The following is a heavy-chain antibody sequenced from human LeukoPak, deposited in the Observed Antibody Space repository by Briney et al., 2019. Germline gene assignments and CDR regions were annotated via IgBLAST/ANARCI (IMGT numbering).Heavy chain of an antibody. CDR2: IKQDGSEK. CDR3: VGSLSFSGDY. V-gene: IGHV3-7*04. D-gene: IGHD6-19*01. Sequence: GGSLRLSCATSGFTFSSHWMNWVRQAPGKGLEWVANIKQDGSEKNYVDSVKGRFTITRDSAKNSLYLQMNSLRAEDTAVYYCVGSLSFSGDYWGRGTLVTVSS. J-gene: IGHJ4*02. CDR1: GFTFSSHW.